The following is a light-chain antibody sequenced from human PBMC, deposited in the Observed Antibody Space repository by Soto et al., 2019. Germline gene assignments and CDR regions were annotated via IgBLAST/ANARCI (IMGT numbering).Light chain of an antibody. CDR3: QQYNSYSRT. CDR1: QSISSW. Sequence: IQLKQTPFTLSASVGDRVTITCRASQSISSWLAWYQQKPGKAPKLLIYKASSLESGVPSRFSGSGSGTEFTLTISSLQPDDFATYYCQQYNSYSRTFGQGTKVDIK. CDR2: KAS. V-gene: IGKV1-5*03. J-gene: IGKJ1*01.